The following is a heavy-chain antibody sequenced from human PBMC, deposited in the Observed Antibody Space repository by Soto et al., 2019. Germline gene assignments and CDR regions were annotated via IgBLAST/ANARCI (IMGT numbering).Heavy chain of an antibody. D-gene: IGHD6-19*01. CDR2: ISAYNGNT. J-gene: IGHJ4*02. CDR3: ARDSSGWYDRFDY. V-gene: IGHV1-18*01. CDR1: GYTYTSYG. Sequence: GASVKVSWKAAGYTYTSYGISWVRQAPGQGLEWMGWISAYNGNTNYAQKLQGRVTMTTDTSTSTAYMELRSLRSDDTAVYYCARDSSGWYDRFDYWGQGTLVTVSS.